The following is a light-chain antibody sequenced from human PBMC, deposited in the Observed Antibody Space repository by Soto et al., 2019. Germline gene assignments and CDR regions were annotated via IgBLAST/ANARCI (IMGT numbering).Light chain of an antibody. CDR1: QDITSD. CDR2: DAS. CDR3: QQFNAYPRT. Sequence: AIQLTQSPSSLSASLGDTVIITCRASQDITSDLAWYQQRPEKAPVLLIYDASRLESGVPPRFSGGGSGTEFSLNIRSLQTQDFATYFCQQFNAYPRTSGQGTKVDIK. V-gene: IGKV1-13*02. J-gene: IGKJ1*01.